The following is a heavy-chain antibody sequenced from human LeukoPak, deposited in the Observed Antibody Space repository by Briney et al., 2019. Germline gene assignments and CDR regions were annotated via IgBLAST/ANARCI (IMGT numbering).Heavy chain of an antibody. CDR2: ISYTGIT. D-gene: IGHD6-19*01. V-gene: IGHV4-59*01. J-gene: IGHJ5*02. CDR1: GGSIGGYS. Sequence: SETLSLTCSVSGGSIGGYSWTWVRQPPGKRLEYIGYISYTGITYYNPSLMSRVTISVATSKNQFSLKLASVTAADTAVYYCAGRLYSSGWSYWFDPWGQGTLVIVSS. CDR3: AGRLYSSGWSYWFDP.